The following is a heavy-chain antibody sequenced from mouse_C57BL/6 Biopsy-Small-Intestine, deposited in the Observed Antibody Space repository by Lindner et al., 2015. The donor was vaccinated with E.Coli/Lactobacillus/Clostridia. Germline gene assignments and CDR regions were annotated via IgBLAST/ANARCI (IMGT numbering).Heavy chain of an antibody. CDR1: GYTFASYG. J-gene: IGHJ4*01. Sequence: SVKVSCKASGYTFASYGITWVRQAPGQGLEWMGWISTYSGNTDYAQKLQGRVAMTADTSTSTAYMELRSLTSDDAAVYYCARPAGYSGYDLVYWGQGTLVTVSS. D-gene: IGHD1-1*01. V-gene: IGHV1S55*01. CDR3: ARPAGYSGYDLVY. CDR2: ISTYSGNT.